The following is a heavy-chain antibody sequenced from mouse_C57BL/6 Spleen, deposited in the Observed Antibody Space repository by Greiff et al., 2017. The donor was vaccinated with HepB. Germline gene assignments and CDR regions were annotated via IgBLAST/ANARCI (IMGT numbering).Heavy chain of an antibody. D-gene: IGHD3-2*02. CDR1: GYAFSSSW. V-gene: IGHV1-82*01. J-gene: IGHJ3*01. Sequence: QVQLQQPGPELVKPGASVKISCKASGYAFSSSWMNWVKQRPGKGLEWIGRIYPGDGDTNYNGKFKGKATLTADKSSSTAYMQLSSLTSEDSAVYFCARPSGDWGQGTLVTVSA. CDR3: ARPSGD. CDR2: IYPGDGDT.